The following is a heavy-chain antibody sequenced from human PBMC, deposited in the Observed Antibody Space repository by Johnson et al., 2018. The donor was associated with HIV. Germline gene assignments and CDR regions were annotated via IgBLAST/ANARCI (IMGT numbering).Heavy chain of an antibody. D-gene: IGHD2-21*02. V-gene: IGHV3-30-3*01. CDR1: GFSFSDFA. J-gene: IGHJ3*01. CDR2: TSYDGINK. Sequence: VQLVESGGGVVQPGGSLRLSCAASGFSFSDFAMHWVRQAPGKGLEWVAVTSYDGINKYYATSVKGRFTISRDNSKNTLYLQMDSLRAEDTALYYCARDGGAYCGGDCFSDAFDLWGQGTMVTVSS. CDR3: ARDGGAYCGGDCFSDAFDL.